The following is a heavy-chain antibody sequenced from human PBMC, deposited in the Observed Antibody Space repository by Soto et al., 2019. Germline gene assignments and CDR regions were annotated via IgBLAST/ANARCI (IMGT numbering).Heavy chain of an antibody. CDR2: ILLIFGTA. V-gene: IGHV1-69*01. CDR3: ANSGSGSTYDY. Sequence: QVQLVQSGAEVKEPGSSVKVSCKTSGGTFSNYAISWVRQAPGQGLEWMGGILLIFGTANYAQKFQGRVTITADESTSTGYTELSSLRSEDTAVYYCANSGSGSTYDYWGQGTLVTVSS. CDR1: GGTFSNYA. J-gene: IGHJ4*02. D-gene: IGHD6-13*01.